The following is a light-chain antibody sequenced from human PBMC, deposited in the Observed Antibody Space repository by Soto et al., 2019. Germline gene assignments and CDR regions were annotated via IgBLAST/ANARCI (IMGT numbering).Light chain of an antibody. J-gene: IGLJ3*02. Sequence: QSVVTQPPSASGTPGQRVTISCSGSTSNIGSNTVNWYQQLPRTAPKLLIYSNNERHSGVPDRFSGSKSGTSASLATSGLQSEDEADYYCSTWDDSLNGVVFGGGTKVTVL. CDR2: SNN. CDR3: STWDDSLNGVV. V-gene: IGLV1-44*01. CDR1: TSNIGSNT.